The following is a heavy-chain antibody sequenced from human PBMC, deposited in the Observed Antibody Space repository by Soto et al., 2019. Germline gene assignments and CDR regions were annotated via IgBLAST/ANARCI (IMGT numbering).Heavy chain of an antibody. D-gene: IGHD3-22*01. Sequence: SVKVSCKASGGTFSSYAISWLRQAPGQGLEWMGGIIPIFGTANYAQKFQGRVTITADKSTSTAYMELSSLRSEDTAVYYCASRIVVATGWFDPWGQGTLVTVSS. V-gene: IGHV1-69*06. CDR1: GGTFSSYA. J-gene: IGHJ5*02. CDR2: IIPIFGTA. CDR3: ASRIVVATGWFDP.